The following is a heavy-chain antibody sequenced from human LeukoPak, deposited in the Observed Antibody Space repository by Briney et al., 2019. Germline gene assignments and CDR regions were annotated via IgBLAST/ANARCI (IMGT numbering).Heavy chain of an antibody. CDR3: AADSQWGVLLYY. D-gene: IGHD3-10*01. CDR2: IVVGSGNT. J-gene: IGHJ4*02. Sequence: GASVKVSCKASGFTFTSSAMQWVRQARGQRLEWIGWIVVGSGNTNYAQKFQERVTITRDMSTSTAYMELSSLRSEDTAVYYCAADSQWGVLLYYWGQGTLVTVSS. V-gene: IGHV1-58*02. CDR1: GFTFTSSA.